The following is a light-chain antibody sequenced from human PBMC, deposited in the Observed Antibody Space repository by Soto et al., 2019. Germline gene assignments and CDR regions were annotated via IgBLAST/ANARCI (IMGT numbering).Light chain of an antibody. Sequence: EIVMTQSPATLSVSPGERATLSCRASQSISDTLAWYQQRPGQPPRLLIYRASRRATGIPDRFSASGSGTEFTLTISRLQPEDFGLYYCQQHKQWPITFGQGTRLEIK. J-gene: IGKJ5*01. CDR2: RAS. V-gene: IGKV3D-15*01. CDR3: QQHKQWPIT. CDR1: QSISDT.